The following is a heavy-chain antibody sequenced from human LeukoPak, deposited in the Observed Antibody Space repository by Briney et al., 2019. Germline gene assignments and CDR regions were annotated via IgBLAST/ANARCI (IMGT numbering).Heavy chain of an antibody. D-gene: IGHD3-22*01. CDR1: GFTVSSNY. CDR2: INWNGGST. Sequence: GGSLRLSCAASGFTVSSNYMSWVRQAPGKGLEWVSGINWNGGSTGYADSVKGRFTISRDNAKNSLYLQMNSLRAEDTALYHCARATYDSSGYYYDFDYWGQGTLVTVSS. CDR3: ARATYDSSGYYYDFDY. V-gene: IGHV3-20*01. J-gene: IGHJ4*02.